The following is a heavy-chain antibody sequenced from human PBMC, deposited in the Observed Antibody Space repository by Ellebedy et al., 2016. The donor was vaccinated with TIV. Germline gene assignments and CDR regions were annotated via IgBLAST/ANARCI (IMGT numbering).Heavy chain of an antibody. V-gene: IGHV3-48*02. J-gene: IGHJ4*02. Sequence: GGSLRLXCAASGFTFSSYSMNWVRQAPGKGLEWVSYISSSSSTIYYADSVKGRFTISRDNAKNSLYLQMNSLRDEDTAVYYCARAISNIVVVVAASTCPDYWGQGTLVTVSS. CDR3: ARAISNIVVVVAASTCPDY. D-gene: IGHD2-15*01. CDR1: GFTFSSYS. CDR2: ISSSSSTI.